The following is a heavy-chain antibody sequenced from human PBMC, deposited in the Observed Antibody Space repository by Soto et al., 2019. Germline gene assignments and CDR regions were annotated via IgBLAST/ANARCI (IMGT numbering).Heavy chain of an antibody. J-gene: IGHJ4*02. CDR3: ARGLYDYIWGSYRLYYFDY. Sequence: PSETLSLTCAVYGGSFSGYYWSWIRQPPGKGLEWIGEINHSGSTNYNPSLKSRVTISVDTSKNQFSLKLSSVTAADTAVYYCARGLYDYIWGSYRLYYFDYWGQGTLVTVSS. CDR1: GGSFSGYY. V-gene: IGHV4-34*01. D-gene: IGHD3-16*02. CDR2: INHSGST.